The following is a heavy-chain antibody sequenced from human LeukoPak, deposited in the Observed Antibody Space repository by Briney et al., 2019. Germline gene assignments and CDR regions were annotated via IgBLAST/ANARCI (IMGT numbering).Heavy chain of an antibody. V-gene: IGHV3-48*03. CDR2: ISSSGSAI. D-gene: IGHD6-19*01. CDR3: ARGGSLGY. J-gene: IGHJ4*02. Sequence: GGSLSLSCAASGFTFSSYKMNWVRQAPGKGLEWVSKISSSGSAIYYADSVKGRFTISRDNAKSTLYLRMNSLRAEDTAVYYCARGGSLGYWGQGTLVTVSS. CDR1: GFTFSSYK.